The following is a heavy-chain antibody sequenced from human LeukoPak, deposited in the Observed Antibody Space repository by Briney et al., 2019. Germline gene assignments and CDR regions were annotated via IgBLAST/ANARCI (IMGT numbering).Heavy chain of an antibody. V-gene: IGHV1-46*01. CDR3: ARDLGPLGTDY. Sequence: ASVKISCTASGYTFSSYYIHWVRQAPGQGLEWLGIINPSGGSTSYAQKFQGRVTMTRDTSTSTVYMELSSLRSENTAVYYCARDLGPLGTDYWGQGTLVTVSS. CDR1: GYTFSSYY. CDR2: INPSGGST. J-gene: IGHJ4*02. D-gene: IGHD1-14*01.